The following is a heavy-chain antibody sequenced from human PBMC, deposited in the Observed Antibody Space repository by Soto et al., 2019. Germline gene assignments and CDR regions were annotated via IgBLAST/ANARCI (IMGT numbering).Heavy chain of an antibody. CDR2: IYYSGST. Sequence: PSETLSLTCTVSGGSISSYYWSWIRQPPGKGLEWIGYIYYSGSTNYNPSLKSRVTISVDTSKNQFSLKLSSVTAADTAVYYCARRAPTTVTTGPYYYYYMDVWGKGTTVTVSS. D-gene: IGHD4-17*01. CDR3: ARRAPTTVTTGPYYYYYMDV. V-gene: IGHV4-59*08. CDR1: GGSISSYY. J-gene: IGHJ6*03.